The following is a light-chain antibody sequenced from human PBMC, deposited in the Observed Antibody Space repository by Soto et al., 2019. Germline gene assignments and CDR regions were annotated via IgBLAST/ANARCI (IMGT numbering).Light chain of an antibody. J-gene: IGKJ5*01. CDR2: IAS. Sequence: IQVTQGPSSLSASGLDGGAVSCLASQSISRHLNWYQQKPGKAPKLLINIASSLQSGVPSRFSGSGSGTDFTLTISNVQPEDFATYYCQQTYSTPQPFGQGTRLEIK. CDR1: QSISRH. V-gene: IGKV1-39*01. CDR3: QQTYSTPQP.